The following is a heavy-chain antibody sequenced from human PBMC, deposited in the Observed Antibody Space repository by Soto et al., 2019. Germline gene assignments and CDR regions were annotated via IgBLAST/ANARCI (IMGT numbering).Heavy chain of an antibody. D-gene: IGHD4-4*01. CDR1: GYSFTSYW. CDR3: ARGIRTTVTSNYFDY. Sequence: GESLKISCKGSGYSFTSYWIGWVRQMPGKGLEWMGIIYPGDSDTRYSPSFQGQVTISADKSISTACLQWSSLKASDTAMYYCARGIRTTVTSNYFDYWGQGTLVTVSS. J-gene: IGHJ4*02. CDR2: IYPGDSDT. V-gene: IGHV5-51*01.